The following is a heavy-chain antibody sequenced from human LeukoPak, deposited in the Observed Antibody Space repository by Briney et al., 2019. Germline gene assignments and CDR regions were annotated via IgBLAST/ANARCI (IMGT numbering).Heavy chain of an antibody. CDR2: IYYNGNT. D-gene: IGHD1-26*01. CDR3: ARGRSNYYGMDV. V-gene: IGHV4-59*01. Sequence: SETLSLTCSVSDGSINSYYWNWIRRPPGKGLEWIGYIYYNGNTNYSPSLKSRVTMSVDTSKNLFSLKVSSVTAADTAVYYCARGRSNYYGMDVWGQGTTVSVSS. J-gene: IGHJ6*02. CDR1: DGSINSYY.